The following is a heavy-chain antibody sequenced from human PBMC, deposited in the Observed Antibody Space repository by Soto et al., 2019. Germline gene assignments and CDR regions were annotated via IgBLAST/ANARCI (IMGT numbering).Heavy chain of an antibody. V-gene: IGHV1-3*04. CDR1: GYTLTNNV. CDR3: ARDQIWTYPWHYARLNYLDP. Sequence: ASVKVSCKASGYTLTNNVIHWLRQAPGQTLEWMGWIHTAKGNTKYSQKFEARVTLTRDTAASTAYMELNSLRSDDTAVYYCARDQIWTYPWHYARLNYLDPWGQGTLVTVSS. D-gene: IGHD3-16*02. J-gene: IGHJ5*02. CDR2: IHTAKGNT.